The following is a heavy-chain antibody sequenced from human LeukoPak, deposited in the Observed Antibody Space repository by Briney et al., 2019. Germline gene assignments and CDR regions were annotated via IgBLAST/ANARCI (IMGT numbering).Heavy chain of an antibody. CDR1: GFTFTDYA. CDR2: ISPVGGT. D-gene: IGHD6-19*01. CDR3: AKDPTWLVVGGEDWFDP. J-gene: IGHJ5*02. Sequence: GGSLRLSCAASGFTFTDYAMSWVRQAPEQGLEWVSSISPVGGTYYAACVKGRFTISTDNSKNTLYLQMYSVRAEDTAAYYCAKDPTWLVVGGEDWFDPWGQGTLVTVSS. V-gene: IGHV3-23*01.